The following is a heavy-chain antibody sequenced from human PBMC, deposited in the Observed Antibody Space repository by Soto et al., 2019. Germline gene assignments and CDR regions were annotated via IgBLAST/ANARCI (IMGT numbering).Heavy chain of an antibody. Sequence: QVQLVQSGAEVKKPGSSVKVSCKASGGTFSSYAISWVRQAPGQGLEWMGGIIPIFGTANYAQKFPGRVTITADESTSTAYMELSSLRSEDTAVYYCARGRRSSSLFGYYYYGMDVWGQGTTVTVSS. CDR3: ARGRRSSSLFGYYYYGMDV. CDR1: GGTFSSYA. D-gene: IGHD6-6*01. CDR2: IIPIFGTA. J-gene: IGHJ6*02. V-gene: IGHV1-69*01.